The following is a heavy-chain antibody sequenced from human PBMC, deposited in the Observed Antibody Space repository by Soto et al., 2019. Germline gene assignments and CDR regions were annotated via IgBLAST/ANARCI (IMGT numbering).Heavy chain of an antibody. D-gene: IGHD1-26*01. J-gene: IGHJ4*02. V-gene: IGHV1-18*01. CDR3: ARVEYRGSYYGYFDY. CDR1: GYTFTSYG. Sequence: ASVKVSCKASGYTFTSYGISWVRQAPGQGLEWMGWISAYNGNTNYAQKLQGRVTMTTDTSTSTAYMELRSLRSDDTAVYYCARVEYRGSYYGYFDYWGQGTLVTVSS. CDR2: ISAYNGNT.